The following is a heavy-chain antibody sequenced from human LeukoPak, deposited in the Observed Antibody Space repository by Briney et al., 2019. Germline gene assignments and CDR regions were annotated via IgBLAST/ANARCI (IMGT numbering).Heavy chain of an antibody. D-gene: IGHD6-6*01. J-gene: IGHJ4*02. CDR2: IYYSGST. CDR3: ARTKDSGSHYFDY. CDR1: GGSISSSSYY. Sequence: ETLSLTCTVSGGSISSSSYYWGWIRQPPGKGLEWIGSIYYSGSTYYNPSLKSRLTISVDTSKNQFSLKLSSVTAADTAVYFCARTKDSGSHYFDYWGQGTLVTVSS. V-gene: IGHV4-39*01.